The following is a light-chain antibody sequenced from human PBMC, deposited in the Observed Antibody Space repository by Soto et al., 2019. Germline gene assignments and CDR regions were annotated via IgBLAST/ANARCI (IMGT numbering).Light chain of an antibody. CDR1: HGIRDG. CDR2: AAS. J-gene: IGKJ1*01. V-gene: IGKV1-17*02. Sequence: DIQMTQSPSSLSASVGDRVTITCRASHGIRDGLNWYQQKPGKAPKRLIYAASSLQSGVPSRFSGSGSETEFTLTISDLQPEDFATYYCLQHYSHPPWTFGQGTKVEIK. CDR3: LQHYSHPPWT.